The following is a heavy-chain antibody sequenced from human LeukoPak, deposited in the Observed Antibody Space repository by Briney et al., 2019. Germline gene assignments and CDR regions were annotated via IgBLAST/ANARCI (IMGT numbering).Heavy chain of an antibody. Sequence: SETLSLTCTVSGGSISSGGYYWSWIRQPAGKGLEWIGRIYTSGSTNYNPSLKSRVTISVDTSKNQFSLKLSSVTAADTAVYYCARVMLAYCGGDCYSNCFDPWGQGTLVTVSS. D-gene: IGHD2-21*01. V-gene: IGHV4-61*02. CDR3: ARVMLAYCGGDCYSNCFDP. J-gene: IGHJ5*02. CDR2: IYTSGST. CDR1: GGSISSGGYY.